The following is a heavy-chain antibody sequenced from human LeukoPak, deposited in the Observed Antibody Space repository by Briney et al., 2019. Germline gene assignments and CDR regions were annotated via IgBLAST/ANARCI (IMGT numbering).Heavy chain of an antibody. J-gene: IGHJ6*02. Sequence: ASVKVSCKASGYTFNTDYSHWVRQAPGQGLEWMGLIKSRGGSTTYAQKFQGRVTMTTDTSTSTVYMDLSSLTYEDTAVYYCARDRESSGFFSYYYGMDVRGQGTTVTVSS. CDR3: ARDRESSGFFSYYYGMDV. CDR2: IKSRGGST. D-gene: IGHD6-19*01. CDR1: GYTFNTDY. V-gene: IGHV1-46*02.